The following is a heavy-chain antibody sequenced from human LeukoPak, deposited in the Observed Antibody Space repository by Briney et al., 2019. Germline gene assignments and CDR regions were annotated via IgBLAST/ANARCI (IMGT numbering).Heavy chain of an antibody. CDR2: ISWNSGNI. CDR3: TKGPSGIAVAGSPKYFQH. V-gene: IGHV3-9*01. D-gene: IGHD6-19*01. J-gene: IGHJ1*01. CDR1: GFTFSRYG. Sequence: GGSLRLSCAASGFTFSRYGMHWVRQAPGKGLEWVSGISWNSGNIDYADSVKGRFTISRDNAKNSLYLQMNSLRAEDTALYYCTKGPSGIAVAGSPKYFQHWGQGTLVTVSS.